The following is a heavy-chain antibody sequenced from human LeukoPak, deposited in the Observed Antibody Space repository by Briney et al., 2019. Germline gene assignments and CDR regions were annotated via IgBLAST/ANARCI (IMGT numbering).Heavy chain of an antibody. V-gene: IGHV5-51*01. D-gene: IGHD6-19*01. Sequence: GESLKISCKGSGYSFTIYWIGWVRRMPGKGVEWMGIIYTGDSDTRYSTSFEGQVTISADRSINTAYLQWSSLKASDTAIYYCARRLKNSNGWTFDYWGQGTLVTVSS. CDR2: IYTGDSDT. J-gene: IGHJ4*02. CDR1: GYSFTIYW. CDR3: ARRLKNSNGWTFDY.